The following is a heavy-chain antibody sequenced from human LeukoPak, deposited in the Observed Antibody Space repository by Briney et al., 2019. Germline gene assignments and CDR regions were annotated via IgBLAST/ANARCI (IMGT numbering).Heavy chain of an antibody. Sequence: PGGSLRLSCEVSGFTVSTNYMSWVRQAPGKGLEWVSVLHSGGNTYYADSVKGRFTISRDKPKNTLYLQMNSLRAEDTAVYSCARASNAYGYFDFWGQGTLATVSS. J-gene: IGHJ4*02. CDR1: GFTVSTNY. CDR3: ARASNAYGYFDF. CDR2: LHSGGNT. V-gene: IGHV3-66*01. D-gene: IGHD3-16*01.